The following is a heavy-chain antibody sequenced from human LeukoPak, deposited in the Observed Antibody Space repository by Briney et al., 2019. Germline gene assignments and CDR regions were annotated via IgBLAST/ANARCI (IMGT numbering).Heavy chain of an antibody. Sequence: SVKVSFKASVGAFNSYTISWVRQAPGQGLEWMGRIIPILGIANYAQKFQGRVTITADKSTSTAYMELSSLRSEDTAVYYCASQYSSSSRVYFDYWGQGTLVTVSS. D-gene: IGHD6-6*01. CDR1: VGAFNSYT. J-gene: IGHJ4*02. V-gene: IGHV1-69*02. CDR3: ASQYSSSSRVYFDY. CDR2: IIPILGIA.